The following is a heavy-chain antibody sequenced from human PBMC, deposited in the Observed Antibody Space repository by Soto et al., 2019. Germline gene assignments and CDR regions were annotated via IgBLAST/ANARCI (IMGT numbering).Heavy chain of an antibody. D-gene: IGHD6-19*01. CDR3: AKDQGSGTDDAFDL. Sequence: GGSLRLSCVASGFTFRTSAMSWVRQAPGKGLEWVSGISVGGGATYVADSVKGRFTISRDNSKSTLFLVMNGLRAEDTALYYCAKDQGSGTDDAFDLWGQGTMVTV. V-gene: IGHV3-23*01. CDR1: GFTFRTSA. J-gene: IGHJ3*01. CDR2: ISVGGGAT.